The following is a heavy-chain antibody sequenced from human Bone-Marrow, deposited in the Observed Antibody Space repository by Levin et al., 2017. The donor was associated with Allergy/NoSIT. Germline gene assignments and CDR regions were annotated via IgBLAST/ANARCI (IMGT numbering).Heavy chain of an antibody. CDR3: ARSPCSSASCVDAFDV. J-gene: IGHJ3*01. D-gene: IGHD2-2*01. V-gene: IGHV3-23*02. Sequence: GESLKISCAGSGFTFSSYAMSWVRQAPGKGLEWVSVISGSGDRTNYGDSVEGRFTISKDSSKKTVDLLMSSLRAEDTAVYYCARSPCSSASCVDAFDVWGQGTMVTVSS. CDR1: GFTFSSYA. CDR2: ISGSGDRT.